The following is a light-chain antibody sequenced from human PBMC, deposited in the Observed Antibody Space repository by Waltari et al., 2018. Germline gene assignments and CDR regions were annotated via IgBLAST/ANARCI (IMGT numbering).Light chain of an antibody. CDR1: SGHSSNV. CDR3: QTGGHGTWV. J-gene: IGLJ3*02. V-gene: IGLV4-69*01. CDR2: INSDGSH. Sequence: QLALTQSPSASASLGASVTLTCTLDSGHSSNVVPWHQQHPEKGPRYLMKINSDGSHSKGDEIPDRFSGSSSGAERYLTISSVQSDDEADYYCQTGGHGTWVFGGGTKLTVL.